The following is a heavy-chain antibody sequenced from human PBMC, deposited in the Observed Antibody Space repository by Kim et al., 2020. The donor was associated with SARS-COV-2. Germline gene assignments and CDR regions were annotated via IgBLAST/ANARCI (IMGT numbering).Heavy chain of an antibody. J-gene: IGHJ4*02. CDR3: ARELMPDYGYYPYYFDY. CDR1: GFTFSNYW. Sequence: GGSLRLSCAASGFTFSNYWMSWVRQAPGKGLEWVANIKQDGSEKYYVDSVKGRFTISRDNAKNSLYLQMNSLRAEYTAVYYCARELMPDYGYYPYYFDYWGQGTLVTVSS. CDR2: IKQDGSEK. D-gene: IGHD4-17*01. V-gene: IGHV3-7*01.